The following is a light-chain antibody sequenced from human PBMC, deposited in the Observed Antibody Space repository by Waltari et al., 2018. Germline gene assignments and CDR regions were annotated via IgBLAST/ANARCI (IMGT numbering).Light chain of an antibody. V-gene: IGKV3-15*01. CDR1: QNVGTK. Sequence: IEMTQSPATLSVSPGERATPSCRASQNVGTKFAWYQQKPGLAPRLLIYDAFTRATGIQARFSGSGSGTEFTLTISSLQSEDLALYHCLQYHYWPPWTFGQGTKVEVK. CDR3: LQYHYWPPWT. CDR2: DAF. J-gene: IGKJ1*01.